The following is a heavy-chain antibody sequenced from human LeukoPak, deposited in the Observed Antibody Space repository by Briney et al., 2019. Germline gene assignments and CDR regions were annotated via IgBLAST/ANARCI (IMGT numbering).Heavy chain of an antibody. Sequence: SGGSLRLSCAASGFTFSSFAMHWVRQAPGKGLEYVSALSSYGGSTYYANSVKDRFTISRDNSKNTLYLQMGSLRAADMAVYYCARDHYDSSGYWYYFDYWGQGTLVTVSS. CDR1: GFTFSSFA. J-gene: IGHJ4*02. CDR3: ARDHYDSSGYWYYFDY. D-gene: IGHD3-22*01. CDR2: LSSYGGST. V-gene: IGHV3-64*01.